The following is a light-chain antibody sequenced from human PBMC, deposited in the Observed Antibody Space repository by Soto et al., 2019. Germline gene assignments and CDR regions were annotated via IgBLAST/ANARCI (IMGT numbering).Light chain of an antibody. Sequence: EIVMTQSPATLSVSPGERATLSCMASQSVYSNLAWYQQKPGQAPRFLIYGASTRATGIPARFSGSGSGTEFTLTISSLQSEDFALYYCQQYNDWPLTFGQGTKVDIK. CDR1: QSVYSN. J-gene: IGKJ1*01. CDR2: GAS. CDR3: QQYNDWPLT. V-gene: IGKV3-15*01.